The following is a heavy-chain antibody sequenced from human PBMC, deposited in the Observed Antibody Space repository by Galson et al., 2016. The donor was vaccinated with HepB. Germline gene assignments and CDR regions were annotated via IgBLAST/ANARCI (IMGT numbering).Heavy chain of an antibody. D-gene: IGHD4-17*01. J-gene: IGHJ4*02. Sequence: SVKVSCKASGYTFTSYTITWVRQAPGQGLEWMGWISPYKGNTNYAQKVQGRVTMTTDTSTSTAYMELRSLRSDDTAVYYCARVESMTTVTKPGRNYFDSWGQGTLVTVSS. V-gene: IGHV1-18*04. CDR2: ISPYKGNT. CDR3: ARVESMTTVTKPGRNYFDS. CDR1: GYTFTSYT.